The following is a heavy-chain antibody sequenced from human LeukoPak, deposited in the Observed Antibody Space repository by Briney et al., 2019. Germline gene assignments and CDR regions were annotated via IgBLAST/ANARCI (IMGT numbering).Heavy chain of an antibody. V-gene: IGHV4-59*01. Sequence: SETLSLTCTVSGGSISSYYWSWIRQPPGKGLEWIGYIYYSGSTNYNPSLESRVTISVDTSKNQFSLKLSSVTAADTAVYYCARGTLYYDSSGYSPYYFDYWGQGTLVTVSS. D-gene: IGHD3-22*01. CDR3: ARGTLYYDSSGYSPYYFDY. J-gene: IGHJ4*02. CDR1: GGSISSYY. CDR2: IYYSGST.